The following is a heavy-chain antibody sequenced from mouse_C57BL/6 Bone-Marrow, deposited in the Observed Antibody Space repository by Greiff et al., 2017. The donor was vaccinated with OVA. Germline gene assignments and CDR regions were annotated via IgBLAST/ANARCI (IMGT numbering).Heavy chain of an antibody. J-gene: IGHJ2*01. CDR1: GYAFSSSW. Sequence: QVQLQQSGPELVKPGDSVTISCSASGYAFSSSWMNWVKQRPGKGLEWIGRIYPGDGDTNYNGKFKDKATLTADKSSSTAYMQLSSLTSEDSAVYFCARRIICRYFDYWGQGTTLTVSS. CDR3: ARRIICRYFDY. CDR2: IYPGDGDT. V-gene: IGHV1-82*01. D-gene: IGHD5-2*01.